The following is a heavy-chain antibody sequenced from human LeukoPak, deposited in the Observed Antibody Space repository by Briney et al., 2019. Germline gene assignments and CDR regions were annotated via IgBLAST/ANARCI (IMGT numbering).Heavy chain of an antibody. CDR3: ARPYSGSYGSYYFVY. Sequence: PGGSLRLSCAASGFTFSSDGMSWVRQAPGKGLEWVSAISGSGGRTNYADSVKGRFTISRDNSKNTLYLQMNSLRAEDTAIYYCARPYSGSYGSYYFVYWGQGTLVTVSS. V-gene: IGHV3-23*01. CDR2: ISGSGGRT. D-gene: IGHD1-26*01. J-gene: IGHJ4*02. CDR1: GFTFSSDG.